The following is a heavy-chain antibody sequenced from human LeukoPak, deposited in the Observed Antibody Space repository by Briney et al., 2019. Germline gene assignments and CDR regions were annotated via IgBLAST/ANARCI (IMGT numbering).Heavy chain of an antibody. CDR3: ARARSPKQQLEGNIDY. V-gene: IGHV3-21*01. CDR2: ISSSSSSYI. D-gene: IGHD6-13*01. Sequence: GGSLRLSCAASGFTFSSYSMNWVRQAPGKGLEWVSSISSSSSSYIYYADSVKGRFTISRDNAKNSLYLQMNSLRAEDTAVYYCARARSPKQQLEGNIDYWGQGTLVTVSS. J-gene: IGHJ4*02. CDR1: GFTFSSYS.